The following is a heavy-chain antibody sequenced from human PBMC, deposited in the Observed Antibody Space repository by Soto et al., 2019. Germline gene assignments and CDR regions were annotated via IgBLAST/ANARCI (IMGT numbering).Heavy chain of an antibody. CDR3: AQSNFLGETNAFDI. CDR2: ISGSGGST. D-gene: IGHD3-10*01. Sequence: EVQLLESGGGLVQPGGSLRLSCAASGFTFSSYAMSWVRQAPGKGLEWVSAISGSGGSTYYADSVKGRFNISRDNSKNPVYLQMNRLRGEDTAVNYCAQSNFLGETNAFDIWGQGTMVTVS. CDR1: GFTFSSYA. V-gene: IGHV3-23*01. J-gene: IGHJ3*02.